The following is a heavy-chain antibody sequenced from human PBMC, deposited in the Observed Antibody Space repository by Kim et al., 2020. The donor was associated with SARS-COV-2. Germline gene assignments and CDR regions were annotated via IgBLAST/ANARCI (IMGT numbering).Heavy chain of an antibody. J-gene: IGHJ6*03. Sequence: SETLSLTCTVSGGSISSYYWSWIRQPPGKGLEWIGYIYYSGSTNYNPSLKSRVTISVDTSKNQFSLKLSSVTAADTAVYYCARISQPAGNYYYYMDVWGKGTTVTVSS. CDR3: ARISQPAGNYYYYMDV. CDR1: GGSISSYY. D-gene: IGHD2-2*01. V-gene: IGHV4-59*08. CDR2: IYYSGST.